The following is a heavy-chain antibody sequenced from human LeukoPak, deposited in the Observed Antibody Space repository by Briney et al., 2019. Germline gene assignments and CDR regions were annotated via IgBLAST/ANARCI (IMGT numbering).Heavy chain of an antibody. Sequence: SETLSLTCTVSGGSISSYYWSWIRQPPGKGLDWIGYISYSGSTNYNPSLKGRVTISVDTSKNQFSLKLSSVTAADTAVYYCARDHGSGWTWAYDYWGQGTLVTVSS. CDR3: ARDHGSGWTWAYDY. J-gene: IGHJ4*02. V-gene: IGHV4-59*01. D-gene: IGHD6-19*01. CDR1: GGSISSYY. CDR2: ISYSGST.